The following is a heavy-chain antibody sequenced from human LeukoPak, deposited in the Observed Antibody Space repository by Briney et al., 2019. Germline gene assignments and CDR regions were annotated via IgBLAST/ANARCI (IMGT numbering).Heavy chain of an antibody. CDR2: ISSSSSYI. CDR3: AREEPSGWYFDL. CDR1: GFTFSSYS. J-gene: IGHJ2*01. Sequence: PGGSLRLSCAASGFTFSSYSMNWVRQAPGKGLEWVSSISSSSSYIYYADSVKGRFTISRDHAKNSLYLQMNSLRAEDTAVYYCAREEPSGWYFDLWGRGTLVTVSS. V-gene: IGHV3-21*01. D-gene: IGHD1-14*01.